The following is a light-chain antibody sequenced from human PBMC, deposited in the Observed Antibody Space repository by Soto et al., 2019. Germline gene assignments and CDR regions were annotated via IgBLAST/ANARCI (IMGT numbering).Light chain of an antibody. CDR1: SSDIGAYNY. CDR3: SSWDDSLNGRV. Sequence: QSVLTQPASVSGSPGQSITISCTGTSSDIGAYNYVSWYQQHPGKAPKLLIYEVTNRPSGVSDRFSGSKSGNTASLTISGLQAEDEADYYCSSWDDSLNGRVFGGGTQLTVL. CDR2: EVT. V-gene: IGLV2-14*01. J-gene: IGLJ3*02.